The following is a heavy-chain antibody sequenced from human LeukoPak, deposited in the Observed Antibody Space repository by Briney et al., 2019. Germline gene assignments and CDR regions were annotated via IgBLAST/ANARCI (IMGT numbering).Heavy chain of an antibody. V-gene: IGHV1-69-2*01. CDR2: VDPEDGET. J-gene: IGHJ3*02. CDR3: ATGLVVGASDAFDI. D-gene: IGHD1-26*01. Sequence: VASVKVFCKVSGYTLTDYYMHWVQQAPGKGLEWMGLVDPEDGETIYAEKFQGRVTITADTSTDTAYMELSSLRSEDTAVYYCATGLVVGASDAFDIWGQGTMVTVSS. CDR1: GYTLTDYY.